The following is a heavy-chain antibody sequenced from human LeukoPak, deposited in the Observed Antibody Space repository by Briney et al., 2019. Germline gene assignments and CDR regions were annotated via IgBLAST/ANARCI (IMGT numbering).Heavy chain of an antibody. V-gene: IGHV3-7*01. CDR1: GFTFSNAW. CDR3: ARVPRTRDTAMV. J-gene: IGHJ4*02. D-gene: IGHD5-18*01. Sequence: GGSLRLSCAASGFTFSNAWMSWVRQAPGKGLEWVANIKQDGSEKYYVDSVKGRFTISRDNAKNSLYLQMNSLRAEDTAVYYCARVPRTRDTAMVWGQGTLVTVSS. CDR2: IKQDGSEK.